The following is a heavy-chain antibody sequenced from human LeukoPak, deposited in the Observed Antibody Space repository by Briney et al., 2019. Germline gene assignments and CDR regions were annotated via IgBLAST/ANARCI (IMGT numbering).Heavy chain of an antibody. V-gene: IGHV3-48*01. CDR1: GFTFSNYN. CDR3: ARGVPAAISNWYFDL. CDR2: VSPNGYTI. Sequence: GGSLRLSCAASGFTFSNYNMNWVRQTPGKGLEWVSYVSPNGYTIHYADSVEGRFTISRNTAKHSLYLQINSLRAEHTGVYYGARGVPAAISNWYFDLWGRGTLVTVSS. D-gene: IGHD2-2*01. J-gene: IGHJ2*01.